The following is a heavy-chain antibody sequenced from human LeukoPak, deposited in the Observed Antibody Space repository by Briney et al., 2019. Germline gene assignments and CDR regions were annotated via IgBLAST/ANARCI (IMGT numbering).Heavy chain of an antibody. CDR3: APRGGDGDYAFDY. J-gene: IGHJ4*02. Sequence: GASVKVSCKASGYTFTSYDINWVRQAPGQGLEWMGGIIPIFGTANYAQKFQGRVTITADESTSTAYMELSRLRSDDTAVYYCAPRGGDGDYAFDYWGQGTLVTVSS. CDR2: IIPIFGTA. D-gene: IGHD4-17*01. V-gene: IGHV1-69*13. CDR1: GYTFTSYD.